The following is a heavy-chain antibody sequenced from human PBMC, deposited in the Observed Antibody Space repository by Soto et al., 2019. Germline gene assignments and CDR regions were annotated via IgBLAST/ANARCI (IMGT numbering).Heavy chain of an antibody. D-gene: IGHD1-7*01. CDR2: ITINGNT. CDR3: ARETGENWTYEAH. Sequence: PSETLSLTCRVSGGSISDFSWSWIRQPAGKGLEWIGRITINGNTQKNPSFKSRVTMSIDTSRNHFSLNLQSATAADTALYYCARETGENWTYEAHWGPGTLVTVSS. CDR1: GGSISDFS. V-gene: IGHV4-4*07. J-gene: IGHJ1*01.